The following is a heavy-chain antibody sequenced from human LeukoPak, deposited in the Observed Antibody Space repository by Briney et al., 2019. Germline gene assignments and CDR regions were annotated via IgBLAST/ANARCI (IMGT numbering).Heavy chain of an antibody. CDR3: ARHSSGWYHDF. J-gene: IGHJ4*02. D-gene: IGHD6-19*01. CDR1: GFTFSSYW. Sequence: GGSLRLSCAASGFTFSSYWVSWVRQAPGKGLEWVANIRQAGSEKNYVDSVKGRFTISRDNAKNSLYLQMNSLRAEDTAVYYCARHSSGWYHDFWGQGTLVTVSS. V-gene: IGHV3-7*03. CDR2: IRQAGSEK.